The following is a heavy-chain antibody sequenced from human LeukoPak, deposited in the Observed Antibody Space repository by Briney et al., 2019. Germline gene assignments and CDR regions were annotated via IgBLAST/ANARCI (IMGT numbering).Heavy chain of an antibody. J-gene: IGHJ4*02. V-gene: IGHV3-43*01. CDR3: AKDMSGYSGLDY. Sequence: GGALLLYCAGSGFYYEDYKMHWARQAPGKGVEGVDLINCYSGKTYYADSVKGRFTISRDNSKNSLYLQMNSLRTEDTALYYCAKDMSGYSGLDYWGQGTLVTVSS. D-gene: IGHD5-12*01. CDR1: GFYYEDYK. CDR2: INCYSGKT.